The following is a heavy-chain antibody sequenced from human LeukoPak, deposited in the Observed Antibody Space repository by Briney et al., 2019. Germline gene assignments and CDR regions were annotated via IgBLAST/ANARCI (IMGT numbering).Heavy chain of an antibody. CDR2: ISYDGSNK. D-gene: IGHD3-22*01. V-gene: IGHV3-30*03. J-gene: IGHJ4*02. Sequence: GGSLRLSCAASGFTFSSYGMHWVRQAPGKGLEWVAVISYDGSNKYYADSVKGRFTISRDNSKNTLYLQMNSLRAEDTAVYYCARWGRMGSSGRNYFDYWGQGTLVTVSS. CDR3: ARWGRMGSSGRNYFDY. CDR1: GFTFSSYG.